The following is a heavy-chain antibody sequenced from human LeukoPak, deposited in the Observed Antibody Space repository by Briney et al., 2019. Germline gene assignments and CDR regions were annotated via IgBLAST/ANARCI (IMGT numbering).Heavy chain of an antibody. J-gene: IGHJ4*02. CDR3: ARHRDGYDYFDD. CDR1: GGSISRYY. D-gene: IGHD5-24*01. V-gene: IGHV4-59*08. Sequence: SETLSLTCTVPGGSISRYYWSWIRQPPGKGLEWLGFIYYSGSTNYNPSLKSRVTISLDTSKNQLSLKLSSVTAADTAVYYCARHRDGYDYFDDWGQGTLVTVSS. CDR2: IYYSGST.